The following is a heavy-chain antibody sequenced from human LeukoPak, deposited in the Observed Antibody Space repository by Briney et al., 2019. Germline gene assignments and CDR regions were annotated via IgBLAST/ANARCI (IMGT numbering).Heavy chain of an antibody. V-gene: IGHV1-2*04. J-gene: IGHJ4*02. CDR3: ARANALYRSSTSCLFDY. D-gene: IGHD2-2*01. CDR2: INPNSGGT. CDR1: GYTFTGYY. Sequence: ASVKVSCKASGYTFTGYYMHWVRQAPGQGLEWMGWINPNSGGTYSAQKFQGWVTMTRDTSISTAYMELSRLTSDDTAVYYCARANALYRSSTSCLFDYWGQGTLVTVSS.